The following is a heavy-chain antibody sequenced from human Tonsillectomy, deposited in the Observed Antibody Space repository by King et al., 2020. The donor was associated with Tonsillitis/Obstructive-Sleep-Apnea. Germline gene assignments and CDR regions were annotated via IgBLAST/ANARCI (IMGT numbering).Heavy chain of an antibody. CDR3: ARDRMMVDYYYMDV. CDR2: INPNSGGT. V-gene: IGHV1-2*06. Sequence: QLVQSGAEVKKPGASVKVSCKASGYTFTDYYIHWVRQAPGQGLEWMGRINPNSGGTNYAQKFQGRVAMTRDTSISTAYMELSWLTSDDTAVYYCARDRMMVDYYYMDVWGKGTTVTVSS. CDR1: GYTFTDYY. D-gene: IGHD3-10*01. J-gene: IGHJ6*03.